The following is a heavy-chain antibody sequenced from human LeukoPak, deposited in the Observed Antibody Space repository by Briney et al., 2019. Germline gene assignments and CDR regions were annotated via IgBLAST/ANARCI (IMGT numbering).Heavy chain of an antibody. V-gene: IGHV3-48*04. CDR2: ISSSSSTI. CDR3: ARDTTGDPDY. CDR1: GFTFSSYS. D-gene: IGHD7-27*01. J-gene: IGHJ4*02. Sequence: TGGSLRLSCAASGFTFSSYSMNWVRQAPGKGLEWVSYISSSSSTIYYADSVKGRFTISRDNAKNSLYLQMNSLRAEDTAVYYCARDTTGDPDYWGQGTLVTVSS.